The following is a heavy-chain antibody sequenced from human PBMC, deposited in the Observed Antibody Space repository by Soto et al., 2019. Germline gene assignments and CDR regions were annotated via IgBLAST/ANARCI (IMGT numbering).Heavy chain of an antibody. CDR1: GGSFSGYY. Sequence: QVQLQQWGAGLLKPSETLSLTCAVYGGSFSGYYWSWIRQPPGKGLEWIGEINHSGSTNYNPSLKSRVTISVDTSKNQFSLKLSSVTAADTAVYYYARAGRSYYYGSGSYYPVWGQGTTVTVSS. J-gene: IGHJ6*02. V-gene: IGHV4-34*01. D-gene: IGHD3-10*01. CDR2: INHSGST. CDR3: ARAGRSYYYGSGSYYPV.